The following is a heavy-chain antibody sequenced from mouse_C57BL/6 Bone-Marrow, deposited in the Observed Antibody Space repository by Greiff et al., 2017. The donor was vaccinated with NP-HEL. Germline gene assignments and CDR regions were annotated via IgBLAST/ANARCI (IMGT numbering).Heavy chain of an antibody. CDR3: ARQIRLRRGFGG. D-gene: IGHD2-4*01. CDR1: GFTFSSYG. Sequence: EVMLVESGGDLVKPGGSLKLSCAASGFTFSSYGMSWVRQTPDKRLEWVATISSGGSYTYYPDSVKGRFTISRDNAKNTLYLQMSSLKSEDTAMYYCARQIRLRRGFGGWGQGTTLTVSS. J-gene: IGHJ2*01. V-gene: IGHV5-6*01. CDR2: ISSGGSYT.